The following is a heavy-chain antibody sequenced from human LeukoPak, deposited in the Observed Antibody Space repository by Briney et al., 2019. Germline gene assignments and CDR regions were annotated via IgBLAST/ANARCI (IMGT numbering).Heavy chain of an antibody. V-gene: IGHV4-4*07. CDR3: ARHLAAAGANWFDP. Sequence: SETLSLTCTVSGGSISSYYWSWIRQPAGKGLEWIGRIYTSGSTNYNPSLKSRVTISVDTSKNQFSLKLSSVTAADTAVYYCARHLAAAGANWFDPWGQGTLVTVSS. CDR2: IYTSGST. J-gene: IGHJ5*02. D-gene: IGHD6-13*01. CDR1: GGSISSYY.